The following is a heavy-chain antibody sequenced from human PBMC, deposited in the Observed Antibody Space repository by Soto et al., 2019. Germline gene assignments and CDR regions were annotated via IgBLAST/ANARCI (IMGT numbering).Heavy chain of an antibody. V-gene: IGHV4-4*07. D-gene: IGHD1-26*01. CDR2: IYTSGST. CDR3: AREGNSGSYYRYYYYGMDV. Sequence: KSSETLSLTCTVSGGSISSYYWSWIRQPAGKGLEWIGRIYTSGSTNYNPSLKSRVTMSVDTSKNQFSLKLSSVTAADTAVYYCAREGNSGSYYRYYYYGMDVWGQGTTVTVSS. CDR1: GGSISSYY. J-gene: IGHJ6*02.